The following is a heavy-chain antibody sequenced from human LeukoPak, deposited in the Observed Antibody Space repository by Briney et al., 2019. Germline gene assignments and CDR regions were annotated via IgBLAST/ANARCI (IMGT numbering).Heavy chain of an antibody. D-gene: IGHD3-9*01. CDR2: ISGSGGST. V-gene: IGHV3-23*01. Sequence: GGSLRLSCAASGFTFSSYAMSWVRQAPGKGLEWVSAISGSGGSTYYADSVKGRFTISRDNSKNTLYQQMNSLRAEDTAVYYCAKDKYYDILTGYKYYFDYWGQGTLVTVSS. J-gene: IGHJ4*02. CDR1: GFTFSSYA. CDR3: AKDKYYDILTGYKYYFDY.